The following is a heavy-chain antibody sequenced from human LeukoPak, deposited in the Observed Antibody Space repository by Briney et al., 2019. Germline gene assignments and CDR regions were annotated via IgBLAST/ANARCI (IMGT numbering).Heavy chain of an antibody. CDR2: ISAYNGNT. Sequence: ASVKVSCKASGYTFTSYGISWVRQAPGQGLEWMEWISAYNGNTNYAQKLQGRVTMTTDTSTSTAYMELRSLRSDDTAVYYCARGNEVEMATITGVFDYWGQGTLVTVSS. CDR1: GYTFTSYG. J-gene: IGHJ4*02. V-gene: IGHV1-18*01. CDR3: ARGNEVEMATITGVFDY. D-gene: IGHD5-24*01.